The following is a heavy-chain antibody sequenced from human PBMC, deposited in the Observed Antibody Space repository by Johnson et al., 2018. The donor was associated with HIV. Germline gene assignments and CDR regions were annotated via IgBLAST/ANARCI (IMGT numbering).Heavy chain of an antibody. CDR2: ISWNSGSI. CDR1: GFTFDDYA. D-gene: IGHD3-16*01. Sequence: LLVESGGGAVRPGGSLRISCAASGFTFDDYAMHWVRQAPGKGLEWVSGISWNSGSIGYADSVKGRFTISRDNAKNSLYLQMNSLRAEDTALYYCAKVMITFGGTLSVNAFDIWGQGTVVTVSS. CDR3: AKVMITFGGTLSVNAFDI. J-gene: IGHJ3*02. V-gene: IGHV3-9*01.